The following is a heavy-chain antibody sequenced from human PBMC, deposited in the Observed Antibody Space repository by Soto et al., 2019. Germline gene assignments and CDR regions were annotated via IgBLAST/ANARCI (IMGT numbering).Heavy chain of an antibody. CDR3: ARGGDRSGYGEYCYYGMDV. Sequence: EVQLVESGGGLVQPGGSLRLSCAASGFGVSNNYMSWVRQAPGKGLEWVSAINSGGNTYYADSVKGRFTISRDNSKNTVYLQMNRVGAEDTAVYYCARGGDRSGYGEYCYYGMDVWGQGTTVTFSS. J-gene: IGHJ6*02. D-gene: IGHD3-9*01. CDR1: GFGVSNNY. V-gene: IGHV3-66*01. CDR2: INSGGNT.